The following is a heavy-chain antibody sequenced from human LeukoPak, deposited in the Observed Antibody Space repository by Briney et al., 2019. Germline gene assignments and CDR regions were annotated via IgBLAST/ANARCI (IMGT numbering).Heavy chain of an antibody. CDR3: ARSTGMVRGPFDY. V-gene: IGHV4-34*01. CDR2: INHSGST. Sequence: PSETLSLTCAVYGGPFSGYYWSWIRQPPGKGLEWIGEINHSGSTNYNPSLKSRVTISVDTSKNQFSLKLSSVTAADTAVYYCARSTGMVRGPFDYWGQGTLVTVSS. J-gene: IGHJ4*02. CDR1: GGPFSGYY. D-gene: IGHD3-10*01.